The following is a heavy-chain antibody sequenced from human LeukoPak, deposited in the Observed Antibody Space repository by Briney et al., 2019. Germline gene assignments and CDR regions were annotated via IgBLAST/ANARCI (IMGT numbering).Heavy chain of an antibody. Sequence: ASVKVSFKASGYSFTCNYIHWVRQAPGQGLEWMGMIYPRDGSTSYAQKFQGRVTVTRDTSTSTVHMELSGLRSEDTAVYYCARDHEAFDYWGQGTLVTVSS. V-gene: IGHV1-46*01. J-gene: IGHJ4*02. CDR3: ARDHEAFDY. CDR2: IYPRDGST. CDR1: GYSFTCNY.